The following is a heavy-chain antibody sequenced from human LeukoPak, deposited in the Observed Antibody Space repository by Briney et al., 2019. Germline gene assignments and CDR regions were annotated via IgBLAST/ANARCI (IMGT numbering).Heavy chain of an antibody. V-gene: IGHV1-2*02. CDR3: ARVRVSGSYDYYYYYYMDV. Sequence: ASVKVSCKASGYTFTGYYMHWVRPAPGQGLEWMGWINPNSGGTNYAQKFQGRVTMTRDTSISTAYMELSRLRSDDTAVYYCARVRVSGSYDYYYYYYMDVWGKGTTVTVSS. CDR2: INPNSGGT. J-gene: IGHJ6*03. CDR1: GYTFTGYY. D-gene: IGHD1-26*01.